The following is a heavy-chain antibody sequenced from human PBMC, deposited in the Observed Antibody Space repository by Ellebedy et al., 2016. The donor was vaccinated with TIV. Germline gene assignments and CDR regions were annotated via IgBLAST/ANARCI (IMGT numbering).Heavy chain of an antibody. Sequence: GGSLRLSCAASGFSFRSYWMTWVRQAPGKGLEWVANINQDATKTFYVDSVEGCFTISRDNAKNSLFLQMNSLGVEDTAVYYCATDGSYGDYLSPAHASVMWGQGTLVSVSS. CDR1: GFSFRSYW. CDR2: INQDATKT. CDR3: ATDGSYGDYLSPAHASVM. D-gene: IGHD4-17*01. V-gene: IGHV3-7*01. J-gene: IGHJ3*02.